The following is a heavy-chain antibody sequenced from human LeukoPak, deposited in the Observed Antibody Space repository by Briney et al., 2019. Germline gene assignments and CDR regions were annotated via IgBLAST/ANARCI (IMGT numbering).Heavy chain of an antibody. CDR3: ARDIGDIVATAGYGWFDP. CDR2: IIPIFGTA. J-gene: IGHJ5*02. CDR1: GGTFSSYA. V-gene: IGHV1-69*05. Sequence: AASVKVSCKASGGTFSSYAISWVRQAPGQGLEWMGGIIPIFGTANYAQKFQGRVTITTDESTSTAYMERSSLRSEDTAVYYCARDIGDIVATAGYGWFDPWGQGTLVTVSS. D-gene: IGHD5-12*01.